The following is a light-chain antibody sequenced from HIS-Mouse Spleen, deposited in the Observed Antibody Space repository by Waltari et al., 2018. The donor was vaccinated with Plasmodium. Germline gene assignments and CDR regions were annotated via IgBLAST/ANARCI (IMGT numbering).Light chain of an antibody. J-gene: IGLJ2*01. V-gene: IGLV3-21*03. CDR2: DDS. Sequence: SYVLTQPPSVSVAPGKTARITCGGNNIGSKSVHWYQQKPGQAPVLVVYDDSDRPSGSPERCSGSNAGNTATLTISRVEAGDEADYYCQVWDSSSDHPDVVFGGGTKLTVL. CDR3: QVWDSSSDHPDVV. CDR1: NIGSKS.